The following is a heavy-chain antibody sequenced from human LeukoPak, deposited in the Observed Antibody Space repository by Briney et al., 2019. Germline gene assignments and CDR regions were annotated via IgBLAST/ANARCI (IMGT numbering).Heavy chain of an antibody. Sequence: PSETLSLTCTVSGGSISSSSYYWGRIRQPPGKGLESIGSIYYSGSTYYNPSLKSRVTISVDTSKNQFSLKLSSVTAADTAVYYCASTAQRDIVVVPAAGYYFDYWGQGTLVTVSS. D-gene: IGHD2-2*01. CDR3: ASTAQRDIVVVPAAGYYFDY. V-gene: IGHV4-39*01. CDR1: GGSISSSSYY. J-gene: IGHJ4*02. CDR2: IYYSGST.